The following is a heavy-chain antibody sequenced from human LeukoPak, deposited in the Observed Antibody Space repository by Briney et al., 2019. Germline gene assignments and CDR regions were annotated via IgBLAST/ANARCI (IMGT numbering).Heavy chain of an antibody. J-gene: IGHJ4*02. CDR1: GFTFSSYA. V-gene: IGHV3-30*01. D-gene: IGHD5-24*01. Sequence: PGRSLRLSCAASGFTFSSYAMHWVRQAPGKGLEWVAVISYDGSNKYYADSVKGRFTIYRDNSKNTLYLQVNSLRSEDTAVYYCARVSDGPLNWGQGTLVTGSS. CDR3: ARVSDGPLN. CDR2: ISYDGSNK.